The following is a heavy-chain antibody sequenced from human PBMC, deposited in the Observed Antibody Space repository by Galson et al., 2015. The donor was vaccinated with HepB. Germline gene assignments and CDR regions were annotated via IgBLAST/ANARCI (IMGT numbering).Heavy chain of an antibody. J-gene: IGHJ6*02. D-gene: IGHD3-3*01. CDR1: GFTFSSYA. CDR2: ISYDGSNK. V-gene: IGHV3-30-3*01. Sequence: SLRLSCAASGFTFSSYAMHWVRQAPGKGLEWVAVISYDGSNKYYADSVKGRFTISRDNSKNTLYLQMNSLRAEDTAVYYCARDDYDFWSGYYFYYYYGMDVWGQGTTVTVSS. CDR3: ARDDYDFWSGYYFYYYYGMDV.